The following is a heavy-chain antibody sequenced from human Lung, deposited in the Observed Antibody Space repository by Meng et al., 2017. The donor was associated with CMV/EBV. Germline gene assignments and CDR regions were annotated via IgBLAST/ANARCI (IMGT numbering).Heavy chain of an antibody. D-gene: IGHD3-3*01. Sequence: SETLSLTCTVSGGSVSSGSYYWSWIRQPPGKGLEWIGYIYYSGSTNYNPSLKSRVIISVDTSKNQFSLKLSSVTAADTAVYYCARELYDFWSGYYFYYYGMDVWGQGTTVTVPS. J-gene: IGHJ6*02. CDR1: GGSVSSGSYY. CDR2: IYYSGST. CDR3: ARELYDFWSGYYFYYYGMDV. V-gene: IGHV4-61*01.